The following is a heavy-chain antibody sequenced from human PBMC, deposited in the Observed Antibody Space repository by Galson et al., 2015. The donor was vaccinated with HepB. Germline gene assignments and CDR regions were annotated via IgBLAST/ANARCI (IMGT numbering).Heavy chain of an antibody. J-gene: IGHJ3*02. V-gene: IGHV3-66*01. CDR1: GFSTNY. D-gene: IGHD5/OR15-5a*01. CDR3: ARVVYTSDRVVAFDI. CDR2: IYSDGST. Sequence: SLRLSCAASGFSTNYMSWVRQALGKGLEWVSVIYSDGSTYFGDSVKGRFTISRDNSKNTLYLQMTSLSVEDTAVYYCARVVYTSDRVVAFDIWGQGTMVTVSS.